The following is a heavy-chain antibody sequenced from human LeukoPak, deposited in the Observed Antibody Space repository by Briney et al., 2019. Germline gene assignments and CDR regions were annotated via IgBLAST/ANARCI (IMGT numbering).Heavy chain of an antibody. D-gene: IGHD2-15*01. CDR1: GGSISSSNW. Sequence: SGTLSLTCAVSGGSISSSNWWSWVRQPPGKGLEWIGEIYHSGSTNYNPSLKSRVTISVDTSKNQFSLKLSSVTAADTAVYYCARALGYCSGGSCDYFDYWGQGTLVTVSS. CDR2: IYHSGST. V-gene: IGHV4-4*02. CDR3: ARALGYCSGGSCDYFDY. J-gene: IGHJ4*02.